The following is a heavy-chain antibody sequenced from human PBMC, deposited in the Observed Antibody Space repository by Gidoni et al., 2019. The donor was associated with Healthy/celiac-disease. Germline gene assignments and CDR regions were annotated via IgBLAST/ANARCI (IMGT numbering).Heavy chain of an antibody. CDR1: GFTFTRYA. V-gene: IGHV3-23*01. Sequence: EVQLLESGGGLVQPGGSLRLSCAASGFTFTRYAMSWVRQAPGKGLGWVSAISGSGGSTYYADSVKGRFTISRDNSKNTLYLQMNSLRAEDTAVYYCAKPQGAAMDNWYFDLWGRGTLVTVSS. J-gene: IGHJ2*01. CDR2: ISGSGGST. CDR3: AKPQGAAMDNWYFDL. D-gene: IGHD5-18*01.